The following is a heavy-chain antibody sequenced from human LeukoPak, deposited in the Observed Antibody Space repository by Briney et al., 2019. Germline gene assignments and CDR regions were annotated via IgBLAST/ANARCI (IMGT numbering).Heavy chain of an antibody. CDR3: ARGPDYYDSRGYHDY. CDR1: GGSISSYY. V-gene: IGHV4-59*08. CDR2: IYYSGST. J-gene: IGHJ4*02. Sequence: SSETLSLTCTVSGGSISSYYWSWIRQPPGKGLEWIGYIYYSGSTNYNPSLKSRVTISVDTSKNQFSLKLSSVTAADTAVYYCARGPDYYDSRGYHDYWGQGTLVTVSS. D-gene: IGHD3-22*01.